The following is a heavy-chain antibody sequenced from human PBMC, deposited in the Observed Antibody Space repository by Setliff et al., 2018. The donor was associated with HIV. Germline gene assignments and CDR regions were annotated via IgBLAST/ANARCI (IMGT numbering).Heavy chain of an antibody. J-gene: IGHJ4*02. CDR2: VYYRGRT. D-gene: IGHD3-9*01. CDR3: ARDQPQDYDSLTGYYTGRYFDY. Sequence: PSETLSLTCAVSGGSMSSSGPGYYWGWVRQTPGGGLEWIGSVYYRGRTYYNPSLKSRVTISVDTSKNQFSLKLTSVTAADTAVYYCARDQPQDYDSLTGYYTGRYFDYWGRGTLVTVSS. CDR1: GGSMSSSGPGYY. V-gene: IGHV4-39*07.